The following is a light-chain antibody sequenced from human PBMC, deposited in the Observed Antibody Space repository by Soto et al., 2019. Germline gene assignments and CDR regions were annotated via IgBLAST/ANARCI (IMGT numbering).Light chain of an antibody. V-gene: IGKV3-20*01. CDR1: QSVSSSY. CDR2: GAS. J-gene: IGKJ1*01. Sequence: EIVLTQSPGTLSLSPGERATLSCRASQSVSSSYLAWYQQKPGQAPRLLIYGASSRATGIPDRFSGSGSGTDFTLTISRLEPEDFAVYYCRQYGNSPPTFGQETKVEIK. CDR3: RQYGNSPPT.